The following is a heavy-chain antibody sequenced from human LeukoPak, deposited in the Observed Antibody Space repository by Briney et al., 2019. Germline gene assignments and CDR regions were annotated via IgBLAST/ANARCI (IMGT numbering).Heavy chain of an antibody. CDR2: IYTSGST. V-gene: IGHV4-4*07. D-gene: IGHD3-22*01. CDR1: GGSISSYY. Sequence: SETLSLTCTVSGGSISSYYWSWIRQPAGKGLEWIGRIYTSGSTNYNPSLKSRVTMSVDTSKNQFSLKLSSVTAADTAVYYCARRYDSSGYYNQGVFDYWGQGTLVTVSS. CDR3: ARRYDSSGYYNQGVFDY. J-gene: IGHJ4*02.